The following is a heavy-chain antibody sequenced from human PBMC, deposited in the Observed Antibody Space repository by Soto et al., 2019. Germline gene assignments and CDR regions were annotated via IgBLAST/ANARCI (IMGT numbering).Heavy chain of an antibody. V-gene: IGHV4-61*01. CDR1: GGSVSSESYY. D-gene: IGHD2-21*01. CDR3: ARERGDSHWIDP. CDR2: VENSGST. Sequence: SETLSLTCSVSGGSVSSESYYWSWIRQTPGKGLEWIGNVENSGSTKYNPSLKSRVTISVDTSKNQFSLKLSSVTGADTAVYYCARERGDSHWIDPWGQGTLVTSPQ. J-gene: IGHJ5*02.